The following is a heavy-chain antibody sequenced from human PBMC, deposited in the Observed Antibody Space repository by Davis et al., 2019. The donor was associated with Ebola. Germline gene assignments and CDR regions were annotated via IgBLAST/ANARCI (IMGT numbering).Heavy chain of an antibody. CDR2: IFSNGDI. D-gene: IGHD3-3*01. V-gene: IGHV3-66*01. CDR1: GFTFSRYF. CDR3: ARVFDSVNYFDY. J-gene: IGHJ4*02. Sequence: GGSLRLSCVASGFTFSRYFMSWVRQAPGKGLECVSVIFSNGDIYYAESVKDRFTISRDNSKNTLYLQMTSLRAEDTAVYYCARVFDSVNYFDYWGQGTLVTVSS.